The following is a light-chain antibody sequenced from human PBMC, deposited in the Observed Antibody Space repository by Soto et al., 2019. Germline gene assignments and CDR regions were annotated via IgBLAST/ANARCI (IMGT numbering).Light chain of an antibody. V-gene: IGKV3-15*01. J-gene: IGKJ1*01. Sequence: VMTQSPATVSVSPGERVTLSCRASQSVSSNLAWYQQKPGQAPRLLIYGASTRATDIPVRFSGSGSGTEFTLTISSLQSEDFAVYYCQQYNDWPRTFGQGTKVDIK. CDR3: QQYNDWPRT. CDR1: QSVSSN. CDR2: GAS.